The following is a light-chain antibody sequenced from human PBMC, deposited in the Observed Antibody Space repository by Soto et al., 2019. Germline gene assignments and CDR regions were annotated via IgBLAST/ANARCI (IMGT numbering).Light chain of an antibody. CDR3: SSYRSTSSLGV. Sequence: QSALTQPASVSGSPGQSITISCTGTSSDVAGYNYVSWYQHHPGKAPKLLIFEVSNRPSGVSNRFTGSRSGNTASLTISGLQAEDEADYYCSSYRSTSSLGVFGTGTKLTVL. CDR1: SSDVAGYNY. CDR2: EVS. J-gene: IGLJ1*01. V-gene: IGLV2-14*01.